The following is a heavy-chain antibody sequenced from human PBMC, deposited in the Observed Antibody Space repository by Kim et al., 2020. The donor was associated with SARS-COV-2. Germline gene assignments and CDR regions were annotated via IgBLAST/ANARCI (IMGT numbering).Heavy chain of an antibody. V-gene: IGHV3-23*01. CDR2: ISGSGGST. Sequence: GGSLRLSCAASGFTFSSYAMSWVRQAPGKGLEWVSAISGSGGSTYYADSVKVRFTISRDNSKNTLYLQMNSLRAEDTAVYYCAKDTGEKHGPTGYYYDMDVSGQGTTVTVSS. CDR1: GFTFSSYA. CDR3: AKDTGEKHGPTGYYYDMDV. D-gene: IGHD2-21*01. J-gene: IGHJ6*02.